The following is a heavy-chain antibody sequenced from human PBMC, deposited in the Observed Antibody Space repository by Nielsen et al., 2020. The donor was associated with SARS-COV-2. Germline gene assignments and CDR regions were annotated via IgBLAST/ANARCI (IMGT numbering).Heavy chain of an antibody. J-gene: IGHJ4*03. CDR3: AKPLEGSSYDYFDS. CDR2: MNTNSYNT. Sequence: ASVKVSCKTSGFTFTDYDINWLRQAPGQSFEWLGWMNTNSYNTGYSRKFRGRITMTGDTATSTAYMEIRGLTFDDTAVYYCAKPLEGSSYDYFDSWGQGTLVSVSS. CDR1: GFTFTDYD. D-gene: IGHD3-16*01. V-gene: IGHV1-8*02.